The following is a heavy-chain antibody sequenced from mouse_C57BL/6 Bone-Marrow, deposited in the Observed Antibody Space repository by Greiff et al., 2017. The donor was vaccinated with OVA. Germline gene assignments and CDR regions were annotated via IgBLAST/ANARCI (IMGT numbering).Heavy chain of an antibody. V-gene: IGHV3-8*01. D-gene: IGHD1-1*01. CDR3: ARYPATVVAHWYFDV. Sequence: VQLKESGPGLAKPSQTLSLTCSVTGYSITSDYWNWIRKFPGNKLEYMGYISYSGSTYYNPSLKSRISITRDTSKNQYYLQLNSVTTEDTATYYCARYPATVVAHWYFDVWGTGTTVTVSS. CDR2: ISYSGST. J-gene: IGHJ1*03. CDR1: GYSITSDY.